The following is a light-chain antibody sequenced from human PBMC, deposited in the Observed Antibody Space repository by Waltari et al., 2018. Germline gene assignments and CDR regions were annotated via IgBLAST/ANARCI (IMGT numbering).Light chain of an antibody. CDR2: AAS. V-gene: IGKV1-9*01. CDR3: HQVNSYPLT. J-gene: IGKJ4*01. CDR1: QGISSY. Sequence: DLQLTQSPSFLSASVGVRVTITCRASQGISSYLTWFQQKPGKAPKLLIYAASTLQSGVPSRFSGSGSGTEFTLTISSLQPEDFATYYCHQVNSYPLTFGGGTKVEIK.